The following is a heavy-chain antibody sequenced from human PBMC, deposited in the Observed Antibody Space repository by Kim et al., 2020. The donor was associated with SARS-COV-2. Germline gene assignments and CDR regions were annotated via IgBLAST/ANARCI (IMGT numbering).Heavy chain of an antibody. V-gene: IGHV1-69*13. D-gene: IGHD5-18*01. CDR2: IIPIFGTA. J-gene: IGHJ6*02. CDR3: ARDQGGYSYGYYRTPHDYYYYYGMDV. CDR1: GGTFSSYA. Sequence: SVKVSCKASGGTFSSYAISWVRQAPGQGLEWMGGIIPIFGTANYAQKFQGRVTITADESTSTAYMELSSLRSEDTAVYYCARDQGGYSYGYYRTPHDYYYYYGMDVWGQGTTVTVSS.